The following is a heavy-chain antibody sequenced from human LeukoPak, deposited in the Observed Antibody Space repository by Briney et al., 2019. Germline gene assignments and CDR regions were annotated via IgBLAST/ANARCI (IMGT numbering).Heavy chain of an antibody. Sequence: SETLSLTCAVYGGSFSGYYWSWIRQPPGKGLEWIGEINHSGSTNYNPSLKSRVTISVDTSKNQFSLKLSSVTAADTAVYYCASPNSSGWYEGYDYWGQGTLVTVSS. CDR2: INHSGST. V-gene: IGHV4-34*01. J-gene: IGHJ4*02. CDR3: ASPNSSGWYEGYDY. CDR1: GGSFSGYY. D-gene: IGHD6-19*01.